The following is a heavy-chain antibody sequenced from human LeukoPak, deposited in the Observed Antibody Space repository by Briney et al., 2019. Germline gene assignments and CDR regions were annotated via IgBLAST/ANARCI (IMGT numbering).Heavy chain of an antibody. J-gene: IGHJ4*02. CDR1: GGSFSAYY. Sequence: PSETLSLTCAVYGGSFSAYYWSWIRQPPGKGLEWIGEINHSGSTNYNPSPKSRVTISIDTSKNQPSLKLSSVTAADTAVYYCVWGYGALDYWGQGTLVTVSS. D-gene: IGHD4-17*01. CDR2: INHSGST. CDR3: VWGYGALDY. V-gene: IGHV4-34*01.